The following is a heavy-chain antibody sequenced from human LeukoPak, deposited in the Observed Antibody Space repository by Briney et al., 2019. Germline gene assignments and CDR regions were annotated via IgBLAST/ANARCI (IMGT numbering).Heavy chain of an antibody. J-gene: IGHJ4*02. CDR1: GDSISSTNYY. CDR3: ARVTGYVIEDYFDY. V-gene: IGHV4-39*07. Sequence: SETLSLTCTVSGDSISSTNYYWGWIRQPPGKGLEWIGSIYYSGSTYYNPSLESRVTISVDTSKNQFSLKLRSVTAADTAVYYCARVTGYVIEDYFDYWGQGTLVTVSS. D-gene: IGHD3-22*01. CDR2: IYYSGST.